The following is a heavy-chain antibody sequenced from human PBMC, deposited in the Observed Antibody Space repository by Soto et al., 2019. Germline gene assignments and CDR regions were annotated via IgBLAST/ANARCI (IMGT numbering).Heavy chain of an antibody. CDR1: GGTFSSYT. CDR2: IIPILGIA. V-gene: IGHV1-69*02. J-gene: IGHJ2*01. Sequence: QVQLVQSGAEVKKPGSSVKVSCKASGGTFSSYTISWVRQAPGQGLEWMGRIIPILGIANYAQKFQGRVTITVDKSTSTAYMELSSLRSEDTAVYYCARVPVTDWYFDLWGRGTLVTVSS. D-gene: IGHD2-21*02. CDR3: ARVPVTDWYFDL.